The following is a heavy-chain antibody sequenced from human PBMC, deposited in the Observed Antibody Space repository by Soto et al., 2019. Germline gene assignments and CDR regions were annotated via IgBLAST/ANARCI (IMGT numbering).Heavy chain of an antibody. CDR1: GFTFSSYS. CDR3: AGWRNNWFDP. Sequence: EVQLVESGGGVVQPGGSLRLSCAASGFTFSSYSMNWVRQAPGKGLEWVSYISSSSSTIHYADSVKGRFTISRDNAKNSLYLQRSSLRAEDTAVYYCAGWRNNWFDPWGQGTLVTVSS. D-gene: IGHD6-19*01. J-gene: IGHJ5*02. V-gene: IGHV3-48*01. CDR2: ISSSSSTI.